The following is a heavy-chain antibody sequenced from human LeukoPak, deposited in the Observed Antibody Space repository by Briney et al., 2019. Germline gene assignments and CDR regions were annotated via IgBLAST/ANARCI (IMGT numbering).Heavy chain of an antibody. Sequence: SQTLSLTCTVSGGSINNGGYYWSWIRQHPGKGLEWIGYIYYSGSTYYNPSLKSRVTISVDTSKNQFSLKLSSVTAADTAVYYCARDEVGATEGAFDIWGQGTMVTVSS. V-gene: IGHV4-31*03. J-gene: IGHJ3*02. CDR1: GGSINNGGYY. CDR2: IYYSGST. CDR3: ARDEVGATEGAFDI. D-gene: IGHD1-26*01.